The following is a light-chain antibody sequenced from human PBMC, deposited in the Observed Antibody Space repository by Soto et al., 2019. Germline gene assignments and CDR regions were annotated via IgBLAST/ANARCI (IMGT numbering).Light chain of an antibody. Sequence: EVVMTQSPANLSVSPGVGATLSCWASQPVSDKLAWYQQKPGQAPRLLLYDASSRAIGIPGRFSGSGSGTDFTLTISRLEPEDFAVYYCHHYGSSRTFGQGTKV. CDR3: HHYGSSRT. CDR1: QPVSDK. CDR2: DAS. J-gene: IGKJ1*01. V-gene: IGKV3-20*01.